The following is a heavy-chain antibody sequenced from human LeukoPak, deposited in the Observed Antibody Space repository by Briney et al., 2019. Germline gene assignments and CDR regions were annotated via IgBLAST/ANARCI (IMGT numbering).Heavy chain of an antibody. V-gene: IGHV1-2*02. CDR2: IHPNNGGT. CDR3: ASASTVTQYYFDY. CDR1: GYTFIGYY. D-gene: IGHD4-17*01. J-gene: IGHJ4*02. Sequence: ASVKVSCKASGYTFIGYYVHWVRQAPGQGLDWMGWIHPNNGGTNYAQKFQGRVTMTMETPISTAYMELSRLRSDDTAVYYCASASTVTQYYFDYWGQGTLVTVSS.